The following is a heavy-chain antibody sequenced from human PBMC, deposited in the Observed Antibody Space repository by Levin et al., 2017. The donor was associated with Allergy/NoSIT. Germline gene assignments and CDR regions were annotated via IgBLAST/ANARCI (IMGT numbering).Heavy chain of an antibody. CDR2: IYPGDSDT. J-gene: IGHJ6*03. CDR1: GYSFTSYW. CDR3: ARRGTRDYYYYMDV. Sequence: RGESLKISCQGSGYSFTSYWIGWVRQMPGKGLEWLGIIYPGDSDTRYSPSFQGQVTISADKSISTAYLQWSSLKASDTAIYYCARRGTRDYYYYMDVWGKGTTVTVSS. D-gene: IGHD1-1*01. V-gene: IGHV5-51*01.